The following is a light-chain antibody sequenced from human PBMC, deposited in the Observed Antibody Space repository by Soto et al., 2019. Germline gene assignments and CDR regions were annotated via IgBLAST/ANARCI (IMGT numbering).Light chain of an antibody. V-gene: IGKV4-1*01. J-gene: IGKJ1*01. CDR2: WAS. Sequence: DTVMTQSPDSLAVSLGERATINCRSSQSVFYSSTNKNYLAWYQQNPGQPPKLLIYWASTRESGVPDRFSGSGSGTDFTLTISSLQAEDVAIYYCQQYFSTPPTFGQGTKVEVK. CDR1: QSVFYSSTNKNY. CDR3: QQYFSTPPT.